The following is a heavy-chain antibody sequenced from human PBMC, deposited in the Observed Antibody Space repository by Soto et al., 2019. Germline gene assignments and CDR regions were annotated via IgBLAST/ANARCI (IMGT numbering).Heavy chain of an antibody. V-gene: IGHV1-46*01. Sequence: XSVKGSCKASGYTLTTFFMRWVRQSPGQGLEWMGVINPGYPAGISTTYAQKFQGRVTMTTDTSTSTVYMELSRLRSDDTAVYYCAREAIVAGATTGMDVWGQGTTVTVSS. CDR2: INPGYPAGIST. CDR1: GYTLTTFF. J-gene: IGHJ6*02. CDR3: AREAIVAGATTGMDV. D-gene: IGHD1-26*01.